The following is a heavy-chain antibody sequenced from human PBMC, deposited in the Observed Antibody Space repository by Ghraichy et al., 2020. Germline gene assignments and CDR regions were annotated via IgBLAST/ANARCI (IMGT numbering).Heavy chain of an antibody. Sequence: SETLSLTCAVYGGSFSGYYWSWIRQPPGKGLEWIGEINHSGSTNYNPSLKSRVTISVDTSKNQFSLKLSSVTAADTAVYYCARVDYYDRSGYWPYYLDYWGQRSLDTDSS. CDR2: INHSGST. J-gene: IGHJ4*02. CDR3: ARVDYYDRSGYWPYYLDY. CDR1: GGSFSGYY. V-gene: IGHV4-34*01. D-gene: IGHD3-22*01.